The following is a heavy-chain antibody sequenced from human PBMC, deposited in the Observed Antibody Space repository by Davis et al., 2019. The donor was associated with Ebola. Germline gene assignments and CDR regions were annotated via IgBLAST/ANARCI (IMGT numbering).Heavy chain of an antibody. CDR2: IDPRSGNT. CDR1: GYTLTSYY. CDR3: ARRGSSSNHCDY. D-gene: IGHD6-6*01. Sequence: ASVKVSCKTSGYTLTSYYMHWVRQAPGQGLEWMGIIDPRSGNTNYAQKFQGRVTMTRDTSTNTVYLELSSLTSDDTAVYYCARRGSSSNHCDYWGQGTLVTVSS. J-gene: IGHJ4*02. V-gene: IGHV1-46*01.